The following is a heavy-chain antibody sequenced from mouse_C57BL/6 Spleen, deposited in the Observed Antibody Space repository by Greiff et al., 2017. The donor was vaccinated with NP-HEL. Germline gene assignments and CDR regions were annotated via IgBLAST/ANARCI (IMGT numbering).Heavy chain of an antibody. CDR1: GYSFTSYY. CDR3: ARDSSGYRFAY. J-gene: IGHJ3*01. V-gene: IGHV1-66*01. CDR2: IYPGSGNT. D-gene: IGHD3-2*02. Sequence: QVQLQQSGPELVKPGASVKISCKASGYSFTSYYIHWVKQRPGQGLEWIGWIYPGSGNTKYNEKFKGKATLTADTSSSTAYMQLSSLTSEDSAVYYCARDSSGYRFAYWGQGTLVTVS.